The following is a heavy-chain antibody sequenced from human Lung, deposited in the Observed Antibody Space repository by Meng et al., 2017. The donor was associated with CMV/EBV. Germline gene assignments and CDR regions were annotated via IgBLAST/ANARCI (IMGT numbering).Heavy chain of an antibody. D-gene: IGHD6-13*01. Sequence: GGSLRLXXTASGFTFSRFAFHWVRQAPGKGLEWVAIISKDGSNKYYADSVKGRFTISRDNSKNALYLRMNSLRLEDTAVYYCARDGLDYSSTWSYNYFDYWGQGTXVTVSS. CDR3: ARDGLDYSSTWSYNYFDY. J-gene: IGHJ4*02. V-gene: IGHV3-30-3*01. CDR2: ISKDGSNK. CDR1: GFTFSRFA.